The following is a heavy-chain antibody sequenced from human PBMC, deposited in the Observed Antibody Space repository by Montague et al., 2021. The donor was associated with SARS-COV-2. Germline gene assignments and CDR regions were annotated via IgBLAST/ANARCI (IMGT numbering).Heavy chain of an antibody. D-gene: IGHD3-16*01. V-gene: IGHV4-59*01. J-gene: IGHJ2*01. Sequence: SETLSLTCSVSGGSISGYYWSWVRQPSGKGLEWIGYIYHSGNTKYNPSLKSRVSISVDTSKNQFSLRLSSVTAADTAVYYCAREYRIELWQTNWYFGLWGRGTLVTVSS. CDR3: AREYRIELWQTNWYFGL. CDR1: GGSISGYY. CDR2: IYHSGNT.